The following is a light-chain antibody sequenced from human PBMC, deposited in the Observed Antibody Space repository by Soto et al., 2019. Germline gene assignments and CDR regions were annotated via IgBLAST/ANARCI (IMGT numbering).Light chain of an antibody. CDR2: KAS. CDR1: QSIGSW. V-gene: IGKV1-5*03. J-gene: IGKJ1*01. Sequence: DIQITPSPSTLSASVRDRHTIHFRASQSIGSWLAWYQQKPGKAPKLLIYKASSLESGVPSRFSGSGSGTEFTLTISSLQPDDFATYYCQQYNSLWTFGQGTKVDIK. CDR3: QQYNSLWT.